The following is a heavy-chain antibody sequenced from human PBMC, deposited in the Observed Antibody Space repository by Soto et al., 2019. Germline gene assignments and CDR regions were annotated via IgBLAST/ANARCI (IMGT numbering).Heavy chain of an antibody. CDR1: GGTFSSYA. V-gene: IGHV1-69*12. Sequence: QVQLVQSGAEVKKPGSSVKVSCKASGGTFSSYAINWVRQAPGQGLEWMGGIIRIFGAPDYAQRFKGKVTLTADASMSTAYKELSSLKSEDTAVYYGARHGSNEYSYSDMAVWCQGATVTVSS. CDR3: ARHGSNEYSYSDMAV. D-gene: IGHD5-18*01. J-gene: IGHJ6*02. CDR2: IIRIFGAP.